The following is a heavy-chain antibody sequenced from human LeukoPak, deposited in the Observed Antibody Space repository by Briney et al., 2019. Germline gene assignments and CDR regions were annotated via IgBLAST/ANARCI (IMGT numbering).Heavy chain of an antibody. D-gene: IGHD3-10*01. Sequence: GESLRLSCAASGFTFSNYGMHWVRQAPGKGLEWVAFIRYDGSNKSYTDSVKGRFTISRDNSKNTLYLQMNSLRAEDTAVYHCARARKSGGITMIRGVKDRGWFDPWGQGTLVTVSS. J-gene: IGHJ5*02. V-gene: IGHV3-30*02. CDR3: ARARKSGGITMIRGVKDRGWFDP. CDR1: GFTFSNYG. CDR2: IRYDGSNK.